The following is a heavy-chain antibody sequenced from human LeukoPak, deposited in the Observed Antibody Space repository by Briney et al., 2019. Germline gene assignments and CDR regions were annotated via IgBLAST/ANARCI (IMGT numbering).Heavy chain of an antibody. Sequence: SETLSLTCNDSGGSINRYFWSWIRQAPGKGLEWIAYINHSGSTKYNPSLMSRFTMSIDTSKNSFSLNLSSVTAADTAVYYCARERHDLWSAYHFDSWGLGTLAIVSS. D-gene: IGHD3-3*01. CDR2: INHSGST. CDR3: ARERHDLWSAYHFDS. J-gene: IGHJ4*02. CDR1: GGSINRYF. V-gene: IGHV4-59*01.